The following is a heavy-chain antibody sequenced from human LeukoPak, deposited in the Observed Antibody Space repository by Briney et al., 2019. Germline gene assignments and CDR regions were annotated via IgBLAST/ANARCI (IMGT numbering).Heavy chain of an antibody. J-gene: IGHJ3*02. CDR2: INTDSGTT. D-gene: IGHD3-16*01. CDR3: AREERRFGGDFDI. Sequence: ASVRVSCLASGYNFLYNYLHFVRQAPGQGLEWMGWINTDSGTTNYAPKFQGRVTMTKDTSISTAYLDLGSLGSNDTAVYYCAREERRFGGDFDIWGQGTMVTVSS. CDR1: GYNFLYNY. V-gene: IGHV1-2*02.